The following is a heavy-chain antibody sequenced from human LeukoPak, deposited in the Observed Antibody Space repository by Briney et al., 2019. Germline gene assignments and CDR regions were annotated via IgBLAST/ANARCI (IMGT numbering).Heavy chain of an antibody. CDR3: ARLLGYCTNGVCPARH. D-gene: IGHD2-8*01. J-gene: IGHJ4*02. CDR1: GGSISSGSYY. Sequence: SETLSLTCTVSGGSISSGSYYWGWIRQPPGKGLEWIGSINYSGSSYYHPSLKSRVTMSVDTPKNQFSLKLSSVTAADTAVYYCARLLGYCTNGVCPARHWGRGTLVTVSS. CDR2: INYSGSS. V-gene: IGHV4-39*01.